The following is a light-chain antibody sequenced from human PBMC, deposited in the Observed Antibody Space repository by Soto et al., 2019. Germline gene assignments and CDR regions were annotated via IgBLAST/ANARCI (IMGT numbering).Light chain of an antibody. CDR2: GNS. Sequence: QPVLTQPPSVSGAPGQRVTISCTGRSSNIGAGYDVHWYQPLPGTAPKLLIYGNSNRPSGVPDRFSGSKSGTSAALAITGLQAEDEADYYCQSHDSSLSSYVFGTGTKVTVL. CDR3: QSHDSSLSSYV. J-gene: IGLJ1*01. CDR1: SSNIGAGYD. V-gene: IGLV1-40*01.